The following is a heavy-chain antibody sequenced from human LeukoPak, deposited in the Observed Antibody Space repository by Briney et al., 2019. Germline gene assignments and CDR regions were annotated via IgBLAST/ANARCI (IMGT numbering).Heavy chain of an antibody. D-gene: IGHD3-16*02. V-gene: IGHV1-18*01. Sequence: ASVKVSCKASGYTFTNYAITWVRQAPGQGPEWMGWISPYNGDRRDALKFQDRVTMTTDTSTTTAYMELRSLRSDDTAVYYCARLRLGKLSLGFDPWGQGTLVTVSS. CDR2: ISPYNGDR. J-gene: IGHJ5*02. CDR1: GYTFTNYA. CDR3: ARLRLGKLSLGFDP.